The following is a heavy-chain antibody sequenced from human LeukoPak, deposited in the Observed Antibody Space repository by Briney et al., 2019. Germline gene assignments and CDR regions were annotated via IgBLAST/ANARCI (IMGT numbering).Heavy chain of an antibody. CDR3: ARGTERTRISGYYSFDY. CDR1: GGSLSDHF. CDR2: IRWGTA. V-gene: IGHV4-4*07. D-gene: IGHD5-12*01. Sequence: KPSETLSLTCTVSGGSLSDHFWTWIRQPAGKGLEWIGRIRWGTAYYNPSLKSRVIISLDTSNNQFSLKVTSVTAADTAVYYCARGTERTRISGYYSFDYWGRGILVTVSS. J-gene: IGHJ4*02.